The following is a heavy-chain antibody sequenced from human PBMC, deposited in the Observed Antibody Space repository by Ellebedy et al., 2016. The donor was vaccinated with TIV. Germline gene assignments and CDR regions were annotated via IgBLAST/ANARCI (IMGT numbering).Heavy chain of an antibody. V-gene: IGHV3-23*01. CDR2: IGGSGTMT. CDR1: AFAFNSYA. CDR3: ARYPYSSGWYSNFDI. D-gene: IGHD6-19*01. Sequence: GESLKISCAASAFAFNSYAMSWVRQAPGKGLEWVSTIGGSGTMTYYADSVKGRFTISRDNSKNTLYLQMNSLRAEDTAVYYCARYPYSSGWYSNFDIWGQGTMVTVSS. J-gene: IGHJ3*02.